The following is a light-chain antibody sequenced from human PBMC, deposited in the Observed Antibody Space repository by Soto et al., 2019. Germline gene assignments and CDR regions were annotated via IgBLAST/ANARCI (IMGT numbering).Light chain of an antibody. V-gene: IGKV1-5*01. CDR3: QQYNNYSPT. J-gene: IGKJ1*01. Sequence: DIQMTQSPSTLSAYVGDRVTITCRASQSITNWVAWYQQKPGKAPKLLIYDASNLESGVPSRFSGGGSGTDFNLTVSSLQPDDFATYYCQQYNNYSPTFGQGTKVEV. CDR1: QSITNW. CDR2: DAS.